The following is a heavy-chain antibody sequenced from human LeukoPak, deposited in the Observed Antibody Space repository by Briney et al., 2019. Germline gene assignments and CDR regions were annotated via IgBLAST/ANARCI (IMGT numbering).Heavy chain of an antibody. D-gene: IGHD3-3*01. V-gene: IGHV3-33*06. CDR1: GFIFSIYG. J-gene: IGHJ4*02. CDR2: IWSDGSNR. Sequence: GGSLGLSCAASGFIFSIYGMHWVRQAPGKGLEWVAAIWSDGSNRYYADSVKGRFTISRDNSKNTLFLELNSLRVEDTGVYYCAKDGVESYYFANWGQGSMVTVSS. CDR3: AKDGVESYYFAN.